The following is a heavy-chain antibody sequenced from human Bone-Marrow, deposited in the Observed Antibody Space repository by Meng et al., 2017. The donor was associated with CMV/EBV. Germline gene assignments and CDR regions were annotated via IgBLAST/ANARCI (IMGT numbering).Heavy chain of an antibody. Sequence: GGSLRLSCAGSGFIFDDYAMHWVRQAPGKGLKWVSGINWSSDSIGYADSVKGRFTISRDNAKNSLYLQMDSLRPEDTALYYCTSSGWPGTYYYGMDIWGQGTMVTVSS. V-gene: IGHV3-9*01. CDR1: GFIFDDYA. CDR3: TSSGWPGTYYYGMDI. CDR2: INWSSDSI. D-gene: IGHD2-15*01. J-gene: IGHJ6*02.